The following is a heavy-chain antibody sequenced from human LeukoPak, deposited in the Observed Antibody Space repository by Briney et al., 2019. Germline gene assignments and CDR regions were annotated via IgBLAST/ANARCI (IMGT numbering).Heavy chain of an antibody. CDR2: IYYSGST. V-gene: IGHV4-59*12. CDR3: ARDWGLGYCSSTSCPREAFDI. CDR1: GGSINSYY. J-gene: IGHJ3*02. Sequence: SETLSLTCTVSGGSINSYYWSWIRQPPGKGLEWIGYIYYSGSTNYNPSLKSRVTMSVDTSKNQFSLKLSSVTAADTAVYYCARDWGLGYCSSTSCPREAFDIWGQGTMVTVSS. D-gene: IGHD2-2*01.